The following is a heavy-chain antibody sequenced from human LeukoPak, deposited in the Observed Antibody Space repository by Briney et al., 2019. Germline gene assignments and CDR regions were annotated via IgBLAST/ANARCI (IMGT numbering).Heavy chain of an antibody. CDR1: GYTFTSYG. CDR3: ARDRNYDILTGYYWGFDY. V-gene: IGHV1-18*04. D-gene: IGHD3-9*01. J-gene: IGHJ4*02. Sequence: ASVKVSCKASGYTFTSYGISWVRQAPGQGLEWMGWISAYNGNTNYAQKLQGRVTMTTDTSTSTAYMELRSLRSDDTAVYYCARDRNYDILTGYYWGFDYWGQGTPVTVSS. CDR2: ISAYNGNT.